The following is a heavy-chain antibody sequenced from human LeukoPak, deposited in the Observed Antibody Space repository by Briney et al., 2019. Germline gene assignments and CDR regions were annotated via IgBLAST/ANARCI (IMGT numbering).Heavy chain of an antibody. D-gene: IGHD3-3*01. Sequence: GGSLRLSCAASGFTFSSYSMNWVRQAPGKGLEWVSAISGSGGSTYYADSVKGRFTISRDNSKNTLYLQMNSLRAEDTAVYYCAKEPSTIFGVVINPRFDYWGQGTLVTVSS. V-gene: IGHV3-23*01. CDR1: GFTFSSYS. J-gene: IGHJ4*02. CDR2: ISGSGGST. CDR3: AKEPSTIFGVVINPRFDY.